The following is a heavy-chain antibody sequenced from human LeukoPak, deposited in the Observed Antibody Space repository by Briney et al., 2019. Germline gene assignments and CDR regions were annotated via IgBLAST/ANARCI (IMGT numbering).Heavy chain of an antibody. V-gene: IGHV3-66*01. CDR3: AKDQGGYCSSFSCYSGDYGYFQH. CDR1: GFTVSSNY. CDR2: IYSGGST. Sequence: PGGSLRLSCAASGFTVSSNYMSWVRQAPGKGLEWVSVIYSGGSTYYADSVKGRFTISRDNAKNTVYLQMNSLRAEDTAVYYCAKDQGGYCSSFSCYSGDYGYFQHWGQGTLVTVSS. D-gene: IGHD2-2*03. J-gene: IGHJ1*01.